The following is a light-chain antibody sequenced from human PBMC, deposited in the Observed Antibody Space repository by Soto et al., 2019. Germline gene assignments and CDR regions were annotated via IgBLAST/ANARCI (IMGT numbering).Light chain of an antibody. Sequence: QSVLTQPASVSGSPGQSITISCTGTSSDIGSYNLVSWYQLHPGKAPKLIIYEGTKRPSGVSNRFSGSKSGNTASLTISGLQAEDETDYHCCSYAGPRGVLFGGGTKVTVL. CDR3: CSYAGPRGVL. CDR2: EGT. V-gene: IGLV2-23*01. CDR1: SSDIGSYNL. J-gene: IGLJ3*02.